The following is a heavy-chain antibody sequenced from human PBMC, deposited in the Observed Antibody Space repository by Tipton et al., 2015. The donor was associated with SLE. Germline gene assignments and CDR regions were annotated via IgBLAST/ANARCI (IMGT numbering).Heavy chain of an antibody. D-gene: IGHD6-13*01. CDR1: GYTFTSYG. J-gene: IGHJ3*02. V-gene: IGHV1-18*01. CDR3: ARGGPGYSSRGYEAFDI. Sequence: QVQLVQSGAEVKKPGASVKGSCKASGYTFTSYGISWGRQAPGQGLEWMGWISAYNGNTNYAQKLQGRVTMTTDTSTSTAYMELRSLRSGDTAVYYCARGGPGYSSRGYEAFDIWGQGTMVTVSS. CDR2: ISAYNGNT.